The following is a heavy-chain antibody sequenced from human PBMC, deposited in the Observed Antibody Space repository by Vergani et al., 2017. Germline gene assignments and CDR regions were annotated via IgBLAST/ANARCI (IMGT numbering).Heavy chain of an antibody. CDR2: IKQDGSEK. CDR3: AREFRYGPPYHYYAMDV. CDR1: GFIFSSYW. V-gene: IGHV3-7*01. J-gene: IGHJ6*02. D-gene: IGHD5-18*01. Sequence: EVQLVESGGGLVQPGGSLRLSCAASGFIFSSYWMSWVRQAPGKGLEWVANIKQDGSEKYYVDSVKGRFIISRDNAKKSLHLQMNSLRAEDTAVYYCAREFRYGPPYHYYAMDVWGQGTTVTVSS.